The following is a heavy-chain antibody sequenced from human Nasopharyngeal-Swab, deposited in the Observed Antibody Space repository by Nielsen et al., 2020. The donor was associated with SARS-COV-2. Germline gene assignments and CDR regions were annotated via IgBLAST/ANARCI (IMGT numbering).Heavy chain of an antibody. CDR3: ARTQKMEENIVVGFLARLQLSLSFDI. Sequence: SETLSLTCTVSGGSISSSSYYWGWIRQPPGKGLEWIGSIYYSGSTYYNPSLKSRVTISVDTSKNQFSLKLSSVTAADTAVYYCARTQKMEENIVVGFLARLQLSLSFDIWGQGTMVTVSS. J-gene: IGHJ3*02. CDR2: IYYSGST. V-gene: IGHV4-39*01. CDR1: GGSISSSSYY. D-gene: IGHD2-2*01.